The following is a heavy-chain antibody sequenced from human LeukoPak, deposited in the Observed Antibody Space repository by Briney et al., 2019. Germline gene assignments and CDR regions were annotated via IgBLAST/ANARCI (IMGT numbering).Heavy chain of an antibody. CDR3: TRAVGLGPGAHSDQ. D-gene: IGHD1-26*01. V-gene: IGHV3-11*01. J-gene: IGHJ4*02. CDR1: GFSFSRYY. CDR2: IPTSGISV. Sequence: RTGGSLRLSCAASGFSFSRYYMSWVRQTPGKALEWISYIPTSGISVHYADSVRGRFTASRDDAKNSLHLQMDSLRVEDTAVYYCTRAVGLGPGAHSDQWGQGALVIVSS.